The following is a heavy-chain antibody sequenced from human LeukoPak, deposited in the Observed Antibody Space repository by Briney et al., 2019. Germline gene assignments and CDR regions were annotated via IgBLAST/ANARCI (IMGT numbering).Heavy chain of an antibody. CDR3: ARDHIGLWGVIILPENWFDP. D-gene: IGHD3-10*01. Sequence: GASVKVSCKASGGTFSSYAISWVRQAPGQGLEWMGRIIPILGIANYAQKFQGRVTITADKSTSTAYMELSSLRSEDTAVYYCARDHIGLWGVIILPENWFDPWGQGTLVTVSS. CDR2: IIPILGIA. V-gene: IGHV1-69*04. J-gene: IGHJ5*02. CDR1: GGTFSSYA.